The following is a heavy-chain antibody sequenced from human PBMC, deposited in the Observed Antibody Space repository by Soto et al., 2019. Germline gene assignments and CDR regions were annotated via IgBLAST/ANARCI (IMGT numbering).Heavy chain of an antibody. D-gene: IGHD3-10*01. V-gene: IGHV1-18*04. Sequence: QLQLVQSGAEVERPGASVRVSCKAYGYPFSKYGISWIRQAPGQGLEWMGWIKPDNGDTNYAQKFQGRVTMTTDTSSNTAYMELRSLRSDDTAVYYCATSDASGIDPWGQVTLVSVSS. J-gene: IGHJ5*02. CDR2: IKPDNGDT. CDR3: ATSDASGIDP. CDR1: GYPFSKYG.